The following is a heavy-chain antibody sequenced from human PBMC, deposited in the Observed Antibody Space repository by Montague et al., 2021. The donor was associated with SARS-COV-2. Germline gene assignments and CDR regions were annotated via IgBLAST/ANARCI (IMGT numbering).Heavy chain of an antibody. Sequence: SETLSLTCVEYLHSIIAEHWRTWERHTSELDLQRVGEFCHPRSTKYKPSLKSRVSMSVDKSWNQFSLRLTSVTAADTAIYYCARKGSGRSDLAYWGQGTLVTGSS. V-gene: IGHV4/OR15-8*01. CDR1: LHSIIAEHW. CDR2: FCHPRST. CDR3: ARKGSGRSDLAY. D-gene: IGHD1-26*01. J-gene: IGHJ4*02.